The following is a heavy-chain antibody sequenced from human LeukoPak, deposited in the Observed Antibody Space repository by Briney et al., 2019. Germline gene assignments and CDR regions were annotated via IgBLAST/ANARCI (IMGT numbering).Heavy chain of an antibody. CDR1: SGSISIGTYY. CDR2: IYYTGST. D-gene: IGHD3-3*01. Sequence: PSETLSLTCTVSSGSISIGTYYWSWIRQHPGKGLEWIGNIYYTGSTDYNPSLKSRVTISVDTSKNQFSLKMTSVNAADTAVYYCARVRAGSFDFDYWGQGTLLTVSS. J-gene: IGHJ4*02. V-gene: IGHV4-31*03. CDR3: ARVRAGSFDFDY.